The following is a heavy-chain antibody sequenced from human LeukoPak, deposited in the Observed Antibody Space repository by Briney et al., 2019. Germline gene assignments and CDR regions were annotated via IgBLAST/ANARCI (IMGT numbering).Heavy chain of an antibody. CDR1: GFTFSNSA. J-gene: IGHJ4*02. Sequence: GGSLRLSCAASGFTFSNSAMNWVRQAPGTGLEWVSSITASGGSTYCADSARGRFTISRENSKKTLYLQMSSLRAEDTAVYYCARDYPTSGIVTIFDYWGQGTLVTVSS. CDR2: ITASGGST. V-gene: IGHV3-23*01. CDR3: ARDYPTSGIVTIFDY. D-gene: IGHD1-1*01.